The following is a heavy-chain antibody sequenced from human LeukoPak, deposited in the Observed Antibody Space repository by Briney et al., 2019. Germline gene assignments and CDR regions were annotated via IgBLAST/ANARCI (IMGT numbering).Heavy chain of an antibody. CDR3: AKGRTYGDPIDY. J-gene: IGHJ4*02. CDR1: GFTFSSYT. D-gene: IGHD4-17*01. CDR2: ITDTGGT. V-gene: IGHV3-23*01. Sequence: GGSLRLSCAASGFTFSSYTMTWSRQAPGKGLDWVAAITDTGGTYYADSVKGRFTILRDNSKNTLYLQLNSLRVEDTALYYCAKGRTYGDPIDYWGQGTLVTVSS.